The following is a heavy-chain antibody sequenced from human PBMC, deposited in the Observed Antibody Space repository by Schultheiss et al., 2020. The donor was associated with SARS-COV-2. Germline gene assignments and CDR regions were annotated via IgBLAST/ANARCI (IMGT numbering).Heavy chain of an antibody. V-gene: IGHV3-48*04. Sequence: GESLRLSCAASGFTFSSFAMHWVRQAPGKGLEWVSYISSSGSTIYYADSVKGRFTISRDNAKNSLYLQMNSLRAEDTAVYYCAKRGLRYCSSTSCYTGYYYGMDVWGQGTTVTVSS. D-gene: IGHD2-2*02. CDR3: AKRGLRYCSSTSCYTGYYYGMDV. CDR1: GFTFSSFA. CDR2: ISSSGSTI. J-gene: IGHJ6*02.